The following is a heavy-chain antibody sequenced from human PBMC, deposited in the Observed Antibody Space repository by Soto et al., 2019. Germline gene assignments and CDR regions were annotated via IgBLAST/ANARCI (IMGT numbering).Heavy chain of an antibody. Sequence: VQLVQSGAEVRKPGASVKVSCKASGYTFSDYYVHWVREAPGQGLAWMGWINPSSGGTIYTQSFQGSVPLTRDTSINTVYMELSRLTSDETAVYYCAREMGVIGAPGYTSFDPWGQGALVTVSS. CDR1: GYTFSDYY. CDR2: INPSSGGT. J-gene: IGHJ5*02. V-gene: IGHV1-2*02. CDR3: AREMGVIGAPGYTSFDP. D-gene: IGHD1-26*01.